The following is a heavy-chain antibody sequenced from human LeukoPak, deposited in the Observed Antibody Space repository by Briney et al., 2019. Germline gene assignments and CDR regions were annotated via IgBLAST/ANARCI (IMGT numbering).Heavy chain of an antibody. J-gene: IGHJ4*02. D-gene: IGHD2-2*01. CDR2: ISGSDGST. CDR1: GFTFNTYA. CDR3: AKARSGSSASCYNY. Sequence: PGGSLRLSCAASGFTFNTYAMSWVRQAPGKGLEWVSVISGSDGSTYYADSVEGRFTISRDNSKNTLYLQMNSLRAEDTAVYYCAKARSGSSASCYNYWGQGTLVTVSS. V-gene: IGHV3-23*01.